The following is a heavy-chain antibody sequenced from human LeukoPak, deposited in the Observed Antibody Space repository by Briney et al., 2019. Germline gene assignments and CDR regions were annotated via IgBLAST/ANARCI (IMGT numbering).Heavy chain of an antibody. J-gene: IGHJ6*02. D-gene: IGHD3-10*01. Sequence: PSETLSLTCTVSGGSISSYYWSWIRQPPGKGLEWIGYIYYSGSTNYNPSLKSRVTISVDTSKNQFSLKLSSVTAADTAVYYCASTKRGQGYYGMDVWSQGTTVTVSS. CDR1: GGSISSYY. CDR3: ASTKRGQGYYGMDV. V-gene: IGHV4-59*01. CDR2: IYYSGST.